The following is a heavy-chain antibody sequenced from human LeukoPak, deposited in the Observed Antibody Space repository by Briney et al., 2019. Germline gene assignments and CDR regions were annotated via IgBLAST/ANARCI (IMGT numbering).Heavy chain of an antibody. V-gene: IGHV3-48*01. CDR2: ISSGRSTI. J-gene: IGHJ4*02. CDR3: ARVPVGAGDGGY. Sequence: SGGSLRLSCAASGFTFSSCSMNWVRQAPGKGLEWISYISSGRSTIYYTDSVKGRFTISRDNAKNSLYLQMNNLKAEDTAVYYCARVPVGAGDGGYWGQGTLVTVSS. CDR1: GFTFSSCS. D-gene: IGHD1-26*01.